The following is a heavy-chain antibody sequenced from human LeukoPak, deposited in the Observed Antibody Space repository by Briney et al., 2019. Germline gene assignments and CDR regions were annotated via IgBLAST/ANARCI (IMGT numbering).Heavy chain of an antibody. CDR1: GGSFSGYY. CDR2: INHSGST. V-gene: IGHV4-34*01. J-gene: IGHJ6*02. D-gene: IGHD5-12*01. CDR3: ARFKRLRLILGGSYYYDMDV. Sequence: PPVTLSLTCAVYGGSFSGYYWCWIRQPPGKEMQWIGEINHSGSTNYNPSLKSRVTISVDTSKNQFSLKLSFVTAADTAVYYCARFKRLRLILGGSYYYDMDVWGQGTTVTVSS.